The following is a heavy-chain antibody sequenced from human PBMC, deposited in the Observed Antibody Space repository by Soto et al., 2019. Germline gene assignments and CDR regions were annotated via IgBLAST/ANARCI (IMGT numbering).Heavy chain of an antibody. V-gene: IGHV4-30-2*01. CDR1: GGSTISGAYS. CDR3: ARRTVNIRTFYSGLKTHCFDY. Sequence: PSETLSLTCAVSGGSTISGAYSWIWIRQPSGKGLEWTGYIYHSGSTYYNPSLQSRVTISIDTSKNQFSLNLNSVTAADTAVYYCARRTVNIRTFYSGLKTHCFDYWGQGTLGPSPQ. D-gene: IGHD6-19*01. J-gene: IGHJ4*02. CDR2: IYHSGST.